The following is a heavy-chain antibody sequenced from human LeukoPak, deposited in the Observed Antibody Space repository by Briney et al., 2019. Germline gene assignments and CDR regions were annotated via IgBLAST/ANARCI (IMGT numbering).Heavy chain of an antibody. J-gene: IGHJ4*02. Sequence: PGGSLRLSCVTSGFIFSSYGFHWVRQAPGKGLEWVAVISFDGSEKYYADSAKGRFSISTDYSRNTLYLEMNSLRADDTAVYYCVRSQLQYCTTPSCYVFDSWGQGTLVTVSS. CDR3: VRSQLQYCTTPSCYVFDS. CDR1: GFIFSSYG. CDR2: ISFDGSEK. V-gene: IGHV3-30*19. D-gene: IGHD2-2*01.